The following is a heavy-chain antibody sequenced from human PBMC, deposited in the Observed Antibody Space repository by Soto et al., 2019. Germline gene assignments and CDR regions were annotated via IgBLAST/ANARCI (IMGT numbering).Heavy chain of an antibody. Sequence: QVQLVQSGAEVMLPGASVMLSCKASGYTFTSYVMQWVRQAPGQRLEWMGWIHPGNGNTKYSEQFQGRITVTRDTSANAAYMELSSLRPEDTAVYYCARDFCSTGICYRGAFDFWGQGTMITVSS. D-gene: IGHD2-8*02. CDR1: GYTFTSYV. J-gene: IGHJ3*01. CDR3: ARDFCSTGICYRGAFDF. V-gene: IGHV1-3*01. CDR2: IHPGNGNT.